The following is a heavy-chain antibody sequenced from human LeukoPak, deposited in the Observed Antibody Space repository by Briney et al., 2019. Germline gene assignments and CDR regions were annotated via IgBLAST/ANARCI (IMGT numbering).Heavy chain of an antibody. CDR3: ARARARSSGWWDFDY. CDR2: INHSGST. D-gene: IGHD6-19*01. J-gene: IGHJ4*02. CDR1: GGSFSGYY. Sequence: SETLSLTCAVYGGSFSGYYWSWIRQPPGKGLEWIGEINHSGSTNYNPSLKSRVTISVDTSKNQFSLKLSSVTAADTAVYYCARARARSSGWWDFDYWGQGTLVTVSS. V-gene: IGHV4-34*01.